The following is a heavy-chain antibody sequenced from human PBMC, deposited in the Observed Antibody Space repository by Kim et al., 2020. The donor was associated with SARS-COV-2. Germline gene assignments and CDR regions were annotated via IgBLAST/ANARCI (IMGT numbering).Heavy chain of an antibody. CDR1: EFIFSTYW. D-gene: IGHD1-26*01. CDR2: IKKDGSET. CDR3: VRGREGLDV. Sequence: GGSLRLSCAASEFIFSTYWMTWVRQAPGKGLEWVANIKKDGSETYYVDSVKGRFTISSDNAQNSLFLQMDSLKTEDTAVYYCVRGREGLDVWGQGTTVIVS. V-gene: IGHV3-7*03. J-gene: IGHJ6*02.